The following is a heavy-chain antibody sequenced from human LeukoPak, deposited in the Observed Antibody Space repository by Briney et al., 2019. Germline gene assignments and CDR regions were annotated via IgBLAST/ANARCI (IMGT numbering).Heavy chain of an antibody. CDR1: HYSISSGYY. V-gene: IGHV4-38-2*02. CDR3: ARGIDYYDSSGYYY. J-gene: IGHJ4*02. Sequence: SETLSLTCTVSHYSISSGYYWGWIRQPPGKGLEWIGTIYHSGSAYSNPSLKSRVTMSVDTSKNQFSLNLSSVTAADTAVYYCARGIDYYDSSGYYYWGQGTLVTVSS. D-gene: IGHD3-22*01. CDR2: IYHSGSA.